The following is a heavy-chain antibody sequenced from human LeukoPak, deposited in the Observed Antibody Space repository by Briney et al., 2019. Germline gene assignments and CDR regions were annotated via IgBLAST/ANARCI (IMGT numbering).Heavy chain of an antibody. CDR3: ARSRSGYSYDHAAFDI. Sequence: SETLSLTCAVYGGSFSGYYWSWIRQPPGKGLEWIAYIDYRGSTTYNPSLKSRVTISVDTSRNQFSLKLSSVTAADTAVYYCARSRSGYSYDHAAFDIWGQGTMVTVSS. V-gene: IGHV4-59*01. J-gene: IGHJ3*02. D-gene: IGHD5-18*01. CDR1: GGSFSGYY. CDR2: IDYRGST.